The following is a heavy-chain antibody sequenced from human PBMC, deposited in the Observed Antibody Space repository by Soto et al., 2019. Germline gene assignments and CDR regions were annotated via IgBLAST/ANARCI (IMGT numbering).Heavy chain of an antibody. D-gene: IGHD6-13*01. J-gene: IGHJ6*02. CDR3: ASSYIAAAPYGMDV. Sequence: GASVKVSCKASGYTFTSYAMHCVRQAPGQRLEWMGWIYAGNGNTKYSQKFQGRVTITRDTSASTAYMELSSLRSEDTAVYYCASSYIAAAPYGMDVWGQGTTVTVSS. CDR1: GYTFTSYA. CDR2: IYAGNGNT. V-gene: IGHV1-3*01.